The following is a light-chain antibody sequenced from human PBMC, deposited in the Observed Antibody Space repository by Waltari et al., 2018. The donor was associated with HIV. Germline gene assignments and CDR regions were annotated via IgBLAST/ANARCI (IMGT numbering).Light chain of an antibody. CDR1: KLGDKF. Sequence: SYELTQPPSVSVSPGQTANIACSGYKLGDKFVCWYQHKSGQSPVLGIYHDDDRPSGIPERFSGSNSGDTATLTISGTQPMDEADYYCQAWDSGSNWVFGGGTRLTVL. CDR2: HDD. CDR3: QAWDSGSNWV. V-gene: IGLV3-1*01. J-gene: IGLJ3*02.